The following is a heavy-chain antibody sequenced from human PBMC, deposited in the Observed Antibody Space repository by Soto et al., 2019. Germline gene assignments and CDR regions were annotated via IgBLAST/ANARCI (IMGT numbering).Heavy chain of an antibody. CDR2: NSGSGGST. J-gene: IGHJ4*02. CDR1: GFTFSSSA. Sequence: EVQLLESGGGLVQPGGSLRLSCAASGFTFSSSAMSWVRQAPGKGLEWVSANSGSGGSTYYADSVKGRFTISRDNAKNTLYLKMNSLRAEDTAGDYCSNQTGSGWYFDYWGQGTLVTVSS. D-gene: IGHD6-19*01. V-gene: IGHV3-23*01. CDR3: SNQTGSGWYFDY.